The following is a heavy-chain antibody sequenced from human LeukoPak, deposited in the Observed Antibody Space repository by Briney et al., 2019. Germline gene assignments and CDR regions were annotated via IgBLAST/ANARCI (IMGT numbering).Heavy chain of an antibody. V-gene: IGHV4-34*01. D-gene: IGHD3-22*01. CDR1: GGSFSGYY. J-gene: IGHJ3*02. CDR3: ARGFYYYDSSGPDAFDI. Sequence: SETLSLTCAVYGGSFSGYYWSWIRQPPGKGLGWIGEINHSGSTNYNPSLKSRVTISVDTSKNQFSLKLSSVTAADTAVYYCARGFYYYDSSGPDAFDIWGQGTMVTVSS. CDR2: INHSGST.